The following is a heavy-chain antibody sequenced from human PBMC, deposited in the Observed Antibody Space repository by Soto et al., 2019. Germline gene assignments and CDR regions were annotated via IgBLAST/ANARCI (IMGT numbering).Heavy chain of an antibody. D-gene: IGHD4-17*01. CDR2: IKSKTDGGTT. CDR3: TTDLDGDYSNYYYYGMDV. J-gene: IGHJ6*02. CDR1: GFTFSNAW. V-gene: IGHV3-15*07. Sequence: GGSLRLSCAASGFTFSNAWMNWVRQAPGKGLEWVGRIKSKTDGGTTDYAAPVKGRFTISRDDSKNTLYLQMNSLKTEDTAVYYCTTDLDGDYSNYYYYGMDVWGQGTTVTVSS.